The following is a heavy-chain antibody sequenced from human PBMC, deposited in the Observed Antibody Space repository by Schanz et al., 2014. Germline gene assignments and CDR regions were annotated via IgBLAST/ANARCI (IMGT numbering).Heavy chain of an antibody. D-gene: IGHD2-21*01. J-gene: IGHJ4*02. V-gene: IGHV1-2*04. CDR2: INPDSGDT. Sequence: QEQLVQSGAEVRKPGASVKVSCKASGYTFSDSYVHWVRQAPGQGLEWMGWINPDSGDTNFAQKFQGWVTMTRDKSTSTVYMELSSLRSEDTAVYYCARDRLECGAECYSVEVFEIWGQGTLVIVSS. CDR1: GYTFSDSY. CDR3: ARDRLECGAECYSVEVFEI.